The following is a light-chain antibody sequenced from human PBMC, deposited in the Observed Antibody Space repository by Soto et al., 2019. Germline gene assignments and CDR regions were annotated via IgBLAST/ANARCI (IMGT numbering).Light chain of an antibody. CDR2: AAS. CDR1: QGIRNY. J-gene: IGKJ3*01. V-gene: IGKV1-27*01. CDR3: QKYSSVPA. Sequence: DIQMTQSPTSLSASVGDRVTITCRASQGIRNYVAWYQQIPGKAPKLLIYAASTLQSGVPSRFSGSGSGTDFTLTINGLQPEDVATYSCQKYSSVPAFGPGTKVEIK.